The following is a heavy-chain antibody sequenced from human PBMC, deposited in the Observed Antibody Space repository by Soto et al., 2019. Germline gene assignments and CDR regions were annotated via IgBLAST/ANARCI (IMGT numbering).Heavy chain of an antibody. CDR3: ARDFDSSGYYGPVGAFDI. V-gene: IGHV3-7*01. CDR1: GFTLRSYW. CDR2: IKTDASEK. Sequence: PGGSLRLSCAASGFTLRSYWMSWVRQAPGKGLEWLATIKTDASEKKYVDSVKGRFTVSRDNAKNSLYLQVNSLRAEDTAVYYCARDFDSSGYYGPVGAFDIWGQGTMVTVSS. J-gene: IGHJ3*02. D-gene: IGHD3-22*01.